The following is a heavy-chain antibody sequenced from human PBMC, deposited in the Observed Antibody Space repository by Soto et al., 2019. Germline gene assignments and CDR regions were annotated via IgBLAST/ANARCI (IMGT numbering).Heavy chain of an antibody. Sequence: EVQVLESGGGLVQPGGSLRLSCAASGFTFSSYAMSWVRQAPGKGLEWVLAVSSSGGSTYYADSVKGRFTISRDNSKNTLYLQMNSLRAEDTAVYYCAKYSTSWRGGQFDYWGQGTLVTVSS. CDR2: VSSSGGST. J-gene: IGHJ4*02. CDR1: GFTFSSYA. D-gene: IGHD6-13*01. CDR3: AKYSTSWRGGQFDY. V-gene: IGHV3-23*01.